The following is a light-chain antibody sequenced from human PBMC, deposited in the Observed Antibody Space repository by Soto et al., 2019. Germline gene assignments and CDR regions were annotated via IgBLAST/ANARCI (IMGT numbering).Light chain of an antibody. CDR2: GAF. V-gene: IGKV3-11*01. J-gene: IGKJ5*01. Sequence: EIVLTQSPATLSLSPGDRATLSCRASPSVTNFLAWYQQKPGQAPRLLIYGAFNRATGIPARFSGSGSGTDFTLTISSLEPEDSAVYYCQQRSVWPPVTFGQGTRLE. CDR1: PSVTNF. CDR3: QQRSVWPPVT.